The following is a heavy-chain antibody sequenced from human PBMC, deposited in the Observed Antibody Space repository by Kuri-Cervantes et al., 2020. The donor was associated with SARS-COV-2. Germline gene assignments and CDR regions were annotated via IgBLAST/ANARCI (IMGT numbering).Heavy chain of an antibody. D-gene: IGHD3-22*01. CDR1: GYTFTGYY. CDR3: ARDRGYYDSGGY. J-gene: IGHJ4*02. V-gene: IGHV1-2*04. Sequence: ASVKVSCKASGYTFTGYYMHWVRQAPGQGLEWMGWINPNSGGTNYAQKFQGWVTMTRDTSTSTAYMELKSLRSDDTAVYYCARDRGYYDSGGYWGQGTLVTVSS. CDR2: INPNSGGT.